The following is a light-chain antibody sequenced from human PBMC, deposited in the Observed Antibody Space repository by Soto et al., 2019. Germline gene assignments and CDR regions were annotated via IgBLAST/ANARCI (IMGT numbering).Light chain of an antibody. Sequence: IQMTHSPSTLSGSLGYIVTITCRASQTISSWLAWYQQKPGKAPKLLIYKASTLKSGVPSRFSGSGSGTEFTLTISSLQPDDFATYYCQHYNSYSEAFGQGTKVDIK. V-gene: IGKV1-5*03. CDR1: QTISSW. CDR3: QHYNSYSEA. CDR2: KAS. J-gene: IGKJ1*01.